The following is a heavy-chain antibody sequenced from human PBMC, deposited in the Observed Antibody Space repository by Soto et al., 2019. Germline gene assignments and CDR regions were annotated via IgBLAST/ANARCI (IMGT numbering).Heavy chain of an antibody. J-gene: IGHJ4*02. V-gene: IGHV4-59*01. CDR2: IYYSGNT. CDR3: ARERSLAALDS. D-gene: IGHD6-13*01. Sequence: TSETLSLTCTVSGGSISSYYWSWVRQPPGKGLEWIGYIYYSGNTNYNPSLKSRVMMSVDTSKNQFSLKLNSVTTEDTAVYYCARERSLAALDSWGQGTLVTVSS. CDR1: GGSISSYY.